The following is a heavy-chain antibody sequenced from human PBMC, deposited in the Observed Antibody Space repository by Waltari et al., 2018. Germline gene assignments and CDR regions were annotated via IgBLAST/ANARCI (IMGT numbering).Heavy chain of an antibody. CDR3: ARGPGLRYRSFCYFDY. CDR2: INHSGST. J-gene: IGHJ4*02. V-gene: IGHV4-34*01. CDR1: GGSFSGYY. D-gene: IGHD4-17*01. Sequence: QVQLQQWGAGLLKPSETLSLTCAVYGGSFSGYYWSWIRQPPGKGLEWIGEINHSGSTNYNPSLKSRVTISVDTSKNQFSLKLSSVTAADTAVYYCARGPGLRYRSFCYFDYWGQGTLVTVSS.